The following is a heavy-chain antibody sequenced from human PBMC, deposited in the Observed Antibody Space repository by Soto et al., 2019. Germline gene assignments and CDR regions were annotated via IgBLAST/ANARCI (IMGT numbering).Heavy chain of an antibody. J-gene: IGHJ6*02. CDR1: GGTFGTYG. CDR3: EAEMTFGKLSVV. CDR2: IVPFFGTP. V-gene: IGHV1-69*13. Sequence: ASVKVSCKASGGTFGTYGISWVRQAPGQGLEWMGGIVPFFGTPDYAENLQGRVTITADESTSTVYMQLSSLRLDDTAVYYCEAEMTFGKLSVVWGQGTTVTVSS. D-gene: IGHD3-16*02.